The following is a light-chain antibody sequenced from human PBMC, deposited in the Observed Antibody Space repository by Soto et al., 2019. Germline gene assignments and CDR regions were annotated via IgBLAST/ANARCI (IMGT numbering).Light chain of an antibody. Sequence: DILLTQSPSTLSAYAGDRVTITCRASQSIITWLAWYQQKPGKAPNLLIYKASILESGVPSRFSGSGSGTEFTLTINRLQPDDFATYYCQQYSSYSGTFGEGTKVEIK. CDR1: QSIITW. CDR3: QQYSSYSGT. J-gene: IGKJ1*01. V-gene: IGKV1-5*03. CDR2: KAS.